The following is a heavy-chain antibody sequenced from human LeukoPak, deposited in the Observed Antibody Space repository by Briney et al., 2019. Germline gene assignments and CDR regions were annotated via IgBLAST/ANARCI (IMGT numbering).Heavy chain of an antibody. V-gene: IGHV3-23*01. CDR1: GCTFSSYA. J-gene: IGHJ4*02. CDR3: AKDSGEGSGWYKYFDY. D-gene: IGHD6-19*01. Sequence: QPGGSLRLSWAAAGCTFSSYAMSWGRQPAGKGLGLVSAISGSSGTTYYAASVRGRFTIARDNSKNTLYLQMNSLRAEDTAVYYCAKDSGEGSGWYKYFDYWGQGTLVTVSS. CDR2: ISGSSGTT.